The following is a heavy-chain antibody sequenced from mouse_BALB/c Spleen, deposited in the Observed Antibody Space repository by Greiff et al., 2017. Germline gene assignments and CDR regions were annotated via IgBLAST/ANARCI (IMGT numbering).Heavy chain of an antibody. J-gene: IGHJ3*01. CDR3: AAEDGYYPFAY. D-gene: IGHD2-3*01. V-gene: IGHV14-3*02. CDR1: GFNIKDTY. Sequence: VQLKESGAELVKPGASVKLSCTASGFNIKDTYMHWVKQRPEQGLEWIGRIDPANGNTKYDPKFQGKATITADTSSNTAYLQLSSLTSEDTAVYYCAAEDGYYPFAYWGQGTLVTVSA. CDR2: IDPANGNT.